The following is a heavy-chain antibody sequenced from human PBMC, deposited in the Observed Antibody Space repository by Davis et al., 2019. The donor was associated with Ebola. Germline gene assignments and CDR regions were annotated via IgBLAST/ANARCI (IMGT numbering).Heavy chain of an antibody. J-gene: IGHJ6*02. D-gene: IGHD6-19*01. V-gene: IGHV1-8*01. CDR2: MNPNSGNT. Sequence: ASVKVSCKASGYTFTSYDINWVRQATGQGLEWMGWMNPNSGNTGYAQKFQGRVTMTRDTSISTAYMELSRLRSDDTAVYYCARDRVAVAHYYYYYGMDVWGQGTTVTVSS. CDR1: GYTFTSYD. CDR3: ARDRVAVAHYYYYYGMDV.